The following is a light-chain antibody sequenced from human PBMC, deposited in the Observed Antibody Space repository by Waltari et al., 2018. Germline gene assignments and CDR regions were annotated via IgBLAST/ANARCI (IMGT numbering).Light chain of an antibody. Sequence: QLVLTQSPSASASLGASVQLTCTLSSGHSSYAIAWHQQQPEKGPRYLMKVNSDGSHGKGDGIPDRFSGSSSGAERYLTISSLQSEDEADYYCQTWGTGIQVFGGGTKLTVL. J-gene: IGLJ2*01. V-gene: IGLV4-69*01. CDR1: SGHSSYA. CDR2: VNSDGSH. CDR3: QTWGTGIQV.